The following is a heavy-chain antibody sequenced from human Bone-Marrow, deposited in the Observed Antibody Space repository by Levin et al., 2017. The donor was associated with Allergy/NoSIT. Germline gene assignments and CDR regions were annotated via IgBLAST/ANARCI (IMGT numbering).Heavy chain of an antibody. D-gene: IGHD6-19*01. Sequence: GGSLRLSCVASGFNFDDYAMHWVRQSPGKGLEWVSSISWNGGRIAYAASVKGRFTISRDNAKNSLYLQMNSLRGEDSALYYCVKDMTVAGTDFDFWGQGIRVTVS. V-gene: IGHV3-9*01. CDR2: ISWNGGRI. J-gene: IGHJ4*02. CDR1: GFNFDDYA. CDR3: VKDMTVAGTDFDF.